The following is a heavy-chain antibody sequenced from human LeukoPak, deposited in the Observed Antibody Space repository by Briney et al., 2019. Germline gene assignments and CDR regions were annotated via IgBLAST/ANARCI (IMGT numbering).Heavy chain of an antibody. CDR1: GFTFSSYS. J-gene: IGHJ4*02. D-gene: IGHD6-19*01. Sequence: GGSLRLSCAASGFTFSSYSMNWVRQAPGKGLEWVSSISSSSSYIYSADSVKGRFTISRDNAKNSLYLQMNSLRVEDTAVYYCARILDSAWGELGYWGQGTLVTVSS. CDR3: ARILDSAWGELGY. CDR2: ISSSSSYI. V-gene: IGHV3-21*01.